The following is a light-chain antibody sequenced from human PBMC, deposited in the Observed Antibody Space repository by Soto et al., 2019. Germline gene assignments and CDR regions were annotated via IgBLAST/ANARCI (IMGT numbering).Light chain of an antibody. CDR1: QSISSY. J-gene: IGKJ1*01. Sequence: DIQMTQSPSTLSASVGDRVTITCRASQSISSYVNWYQQRPGKAPKVLLYGASSLQSGVPSRFSGSGSGTEFTLTISSLQPDDFATYYCQHYNSHSEAFGQGTKVDIK. CDR3: QHYNSHSEA. CDR2: GAS. V-gene: IGKV1-5*01.